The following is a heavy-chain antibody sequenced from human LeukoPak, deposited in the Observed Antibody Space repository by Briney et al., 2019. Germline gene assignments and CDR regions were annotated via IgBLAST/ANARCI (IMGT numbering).Heavy chain of an antibody. Sequence: GGSLRLSCAASGFTFSSYAMSWVRQAQGKGLEWVSAISGSGGSTYYADSVKGRFTISRDNSKNTLYLQMISLRAEDTAVYYCAKDRRNSYGDDAFDIWGQGTMVTVSS. CDR3: AKDRRNSYGDDAFDI. CDR1: GFTFSSYA. D-gene: IGHD5-18*01. V-gene: IGHV3-23*01. J-gene: IGHJ3*02. CDR2: ISGSGGST.